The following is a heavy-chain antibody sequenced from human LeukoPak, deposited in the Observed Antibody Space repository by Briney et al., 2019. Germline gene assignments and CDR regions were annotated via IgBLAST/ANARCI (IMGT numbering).Heavy chain of an antibody. CDR2: ISSSSSTI. Sequence: PGGSLRLSCAASGFTVSSYSMNWVRQAPGQGLERVSYISSSSSTIYYADSVKGRFTISRDNAKNSLYLQMNSLRAEDTAVYYCARDGYSSSWISYYYMDVWGKGTTVTVSS. J-gene: IGHJ6*03. V-gene: IGHV3-48*01. CDR3: ARDGYSSSWISYYYMDV. CDR1: GFTVSSYS. D-gene: IGHD6-13*01.